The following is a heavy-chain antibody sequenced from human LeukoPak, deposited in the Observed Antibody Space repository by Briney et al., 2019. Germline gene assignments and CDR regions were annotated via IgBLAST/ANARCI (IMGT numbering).Heavy chain of an antibody. Sequence: PGGSLRLSCAASGFTFSSYAMSCVRQAPGKGLEWVAVISYDGSNKYYADSVKGRFTISRDNSKNTLYLQMNSLRAEDTAVYYCAKVQSPIAVTPLDFDYWGQGTLVTVSS. J-gene: IGHJ4*02. V-gene: IGHV3-30*18. D-gene: IGHD6-19*01. CDR1: GFTFSSYA. CDR2: ISYDGSNK. CDR3: AKVQSPIAVTPLDFDY.